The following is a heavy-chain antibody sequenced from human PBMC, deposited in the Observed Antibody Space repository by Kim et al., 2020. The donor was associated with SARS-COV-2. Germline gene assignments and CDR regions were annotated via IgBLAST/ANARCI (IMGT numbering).Heavy chain of an antibody. CDR2: INHSGST. V-gene: IGHV4-34*01. Sequence: SETLSLTCAVYGGSFSGYYWSWIRQPPGKGLEWIGEINHSGSTNYNPSLKSRVTISVDTSKNQFSLKLSSVTAADTAVYYCARGRDVLLWFGELFEGPVWGQGTTVTVSS. CDR3: ARGRDVLLWFGELFEGPV. J-gene: IGHJ6*02. D-gene: IGHD3-10*01. CDR1: GGSFSGYY.